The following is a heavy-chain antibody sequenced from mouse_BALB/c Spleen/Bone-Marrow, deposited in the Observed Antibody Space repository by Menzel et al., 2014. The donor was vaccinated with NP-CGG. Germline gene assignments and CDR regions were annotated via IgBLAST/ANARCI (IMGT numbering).Heavy chain of an antibody. CDR3: AKNYYYGYVAY. CDR2: INPASSTI. J-gene: IGHJ3*01. CDR1: GFDFSRYW. Sequence: DVMLVESGGGLVQPGGSLKLSCAASGFDFSRYWMTWVRQAPGKGLEWIGEINPASSTINYTPSLKDKFIISRDNAKKTLYLQMSKVRSEDTALYYCAKNYYYGYVAYWGQGTLVTVSA. D-gene: IGHD1-2*01. V-gene: IGHV4-1*02.